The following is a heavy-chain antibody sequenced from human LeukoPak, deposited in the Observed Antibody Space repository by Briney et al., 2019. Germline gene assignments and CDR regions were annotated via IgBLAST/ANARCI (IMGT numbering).Heavy chain of an antibody. Sequence: ASVTVSCKASGYTFNSHGISWIRQAPGQGPEGMGWISGDYGYTKYPQNFQGRVPMTTDTSTDTSYMELRSLRSDDTAVYYCARNKTTGGGGFDYWGQGTLITVSS. CDR3: ARNKTTGGGGFDY. J-gene: IGHJ4*02. CDR1: GYTFNSHG. D-gene: IGHD3-16*01. CDR2: ISGDYGYT. V-gene: IGHV1-18*04.